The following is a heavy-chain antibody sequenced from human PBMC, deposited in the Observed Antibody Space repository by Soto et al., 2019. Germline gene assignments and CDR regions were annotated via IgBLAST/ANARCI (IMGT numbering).Heavy chain of an antibody. CDR2: INTGNGKT. CDR1: GYTFTYYA. CDR3: VRFSGIPV. V-gene: IGHV1-3*04. J-gene: IGHJ4*02. Sequence: ASVKVSCKTSGYTFTYYALHWVRQAPGQGLEWMGWINTGNGKTKYSQNFQSRLTITRDTSVTTHYMELSSLRSEDTTVYYCVRFSGIPVWGQGTMVTVSS. D-gene: IGHD1-1*01.